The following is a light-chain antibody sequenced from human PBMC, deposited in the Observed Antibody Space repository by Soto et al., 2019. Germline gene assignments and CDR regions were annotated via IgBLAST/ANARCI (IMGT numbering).Light chain of an antibody. CDR2: LEGSGSF. Sequence: QPVLTQSPSASASLGSSVKLTCTLSSGHSSYIIAWHQQQPGKAPRYLMNLEGSGSFNKGSGVPDRFSGSSSGADRYLTISNLQFEDEADYYCETWDINTHVVFGGGTKLTVL. CDR3: ETWDINTHVV. V-gene: IGLV4-60*02. CDR1: SGHSSYI. J-gene: IGLJ2*01.